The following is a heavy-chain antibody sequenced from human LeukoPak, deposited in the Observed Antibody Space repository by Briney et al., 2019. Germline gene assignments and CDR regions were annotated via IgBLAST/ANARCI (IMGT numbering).Heavy chain of an antibody. CDR2: IYTSGST. Sequence: SETLSLTCTVSGGSISSYYWSWIRRPAGKGLEWIGRIYTSGSTNYNPSLKSRVTMSVDTSKNQFSLKLSSVTAADTAVYYCARRPDSSGSPFDYWGQGTLVTVSS. CDR1: GGSISSYY. V-gene: IGHV4-4*07. J-gene: IGHJ4*02. D-gene: IGHD3-22*01. CDR3: ARRPDSSGSPFDY.